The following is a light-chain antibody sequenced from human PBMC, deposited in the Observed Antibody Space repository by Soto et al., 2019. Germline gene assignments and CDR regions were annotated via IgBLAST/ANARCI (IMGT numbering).Light chain of an antibody. CDR1: NNL. CDR2: EGT. V-gene: IGLV2-23*01. J-gene: IGLJ1*01. Sequence: LTQPASVSGSPGQSITISCTGTNNLVSWYQQHPGKAPKVVVYEGTKRPSGVSNRFSGSNSGGTASLTISGLQAKDEASYFCCAYVGARPYVFGPGTKVTVL. CDR3: CAYVGARPYV.